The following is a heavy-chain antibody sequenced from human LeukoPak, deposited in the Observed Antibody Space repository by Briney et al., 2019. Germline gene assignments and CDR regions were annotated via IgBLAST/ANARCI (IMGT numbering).Heavy chain of an antibody. CDR3: ARAGDFWSGYYLDWFDP. CDR2: ISSSSSYI. Sequence: KPGGSLRLSCAASGFTFSSYSMNWVRQAPGKGLEWVSSISSSSSYIYYADSVKGRFTISRDNAKNSLYLQMNSLRAEDTAVYYCARAGDFWSGYYLDWFDPWGQGTLVTASS. CDR1: GFTFSSYS. J-gene: IGHJ5*02. D-gene: IGHD3-3*01. V-gene: IGHV3-21*01.